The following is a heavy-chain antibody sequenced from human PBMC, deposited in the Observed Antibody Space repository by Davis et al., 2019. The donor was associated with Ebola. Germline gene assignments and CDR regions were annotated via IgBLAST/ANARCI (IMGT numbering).Heavy chain of an antibody. CDR2: IFRRGYT. CDR1: GLSVRDTD. Sequence: GESLKISCAASGLSVRDTDMSWVRQAPGKGLEWVSVIFRRGYTYYADSVKGRFTVTRDDSQNTVSLQIDSLRVEDTAPYYCATPVTTRYAFDVWGQGTMVTVSS. V-gene: IGHV3-53*01. J-gene: IGHJ3*01. CDR3: ATPVTTRYAFDV. D-gene: IGHD4-17*01.